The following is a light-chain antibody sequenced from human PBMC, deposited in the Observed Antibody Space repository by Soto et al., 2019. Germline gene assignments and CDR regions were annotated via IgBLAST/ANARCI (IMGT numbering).Light chain of an antibody. Sequence: QSVLTQPASVSGSPGQSITISCTGTSSDIGGYNYVSWYLQHPGKAPKLLIFGNNNRPSGVPDRFSGSKSGTSASLAITGLQAEDEGDYYCQSYDSTLSARYVFGTGTKVTVL. CDR3: QSYDSTLSARYV. V-gene: IGLV2-14*01. CDR2: GNN. J-gene: IGLJ1*01. CDR1: SSDIGGYNY.